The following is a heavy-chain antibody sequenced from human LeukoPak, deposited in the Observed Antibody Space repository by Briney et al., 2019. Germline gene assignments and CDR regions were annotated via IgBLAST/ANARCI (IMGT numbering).Heavy chain of an antibody. CDR1: GGSFSGYY. CDR3: ARHGDYEGGYYYYYMDV. V-gene: IGHV4-34*01. J-gene: IGHJ6*03. CDR2: INHSGST. Sequence: SETLSLTCAVYGGSFSGYYWSWIRQPPGKGLEWIGEINHSGSTNYNPSLKSRVTISVDTSKNQFSLKLSSVTAADTAVYYCARHGDYEGGYYYYYMDVWGKGTTVTISS. D-gene: IGHD2-21*02.